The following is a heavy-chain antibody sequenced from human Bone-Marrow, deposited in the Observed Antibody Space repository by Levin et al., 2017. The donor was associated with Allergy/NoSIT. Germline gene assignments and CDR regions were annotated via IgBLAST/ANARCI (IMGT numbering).Heavy chain of an antibody. CDR3: AREFGASGWYSVDY. V-gene: IGHV3-23*01. D-gene: IGHD6-19*01. Sequence: PGESLKISCAGSGFTFNNYAMDWVRQAPGEGLKWVSAITRDGDRTYYADSVKGRFTISRDNSKNTVYLQMSSLRAEDTAVYYCAREFGASGWYSVDYWGQGTLVTVSS. CDR2: ITRDGDRT. CDR1: GFTFNNYA. J-gene: IGHJ4*02.